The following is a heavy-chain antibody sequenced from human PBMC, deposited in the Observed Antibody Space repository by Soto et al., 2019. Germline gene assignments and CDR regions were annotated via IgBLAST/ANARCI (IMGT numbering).Heavy chain of an antibody. Sequence: PSETLSLTCNVSGGSVTSDNLYSSWIRHPPGRGLEWIGYIYYTGSTNYNTPLKSRVTISIDTSRNQFSLKLSSVTAAETAVYYCAREFSNSPEAFDSWGQGSLVTASS. CDR3: AREFSNSPEAFDS. V-gene: IGHV4-61*01. CDR1: GGSVTSDNLY. CDR2: IYYTGST. J-gene: IGHJ4*02. D-gene: IGHD6-6*01.